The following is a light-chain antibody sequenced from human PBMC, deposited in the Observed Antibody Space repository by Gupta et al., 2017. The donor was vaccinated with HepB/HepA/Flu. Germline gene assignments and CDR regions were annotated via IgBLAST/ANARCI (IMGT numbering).Light chain of an antibody. V-gene: IGLV1-51*01. J-gene: IGLJ1*01. CDR3: GTADGSLALVV. CDR1: SSSFGNSY. Sequence: QFVLTQSPSVSAAPGQKVTIACSGSSSSFGNSYVSWYQQIPGTAPKLLMYYNNLRPSGIPDRFSSSKSDTSATRDITGLQTGDEADDYCGTADGSLALVVFGPGTRLTVL. CDR2: YNN.